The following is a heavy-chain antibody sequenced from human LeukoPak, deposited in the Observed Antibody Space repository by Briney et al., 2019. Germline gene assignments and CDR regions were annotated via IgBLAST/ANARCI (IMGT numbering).Heavy chain of an antibody. CDR1: GFPFSTYT. CDR2: IIGGDGTI. CDR3: AKGASPFDY. Sequence: GGSLRLSCAASGFPFSTYTVSWVRQAPGKGLQWVSSIIGGDGTIYYADSVKGRFTISRDIARNTLYLQMNSLRAEDTAIYYCAKGASPFDYLGQGTLVTVSS. V-gene: IGHV3-23*01. J-gene: IGHJ4*02.